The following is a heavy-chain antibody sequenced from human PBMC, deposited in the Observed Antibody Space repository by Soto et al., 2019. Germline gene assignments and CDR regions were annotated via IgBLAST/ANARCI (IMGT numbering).Heavy chain of an antibody. Sequence: GSLRLSCAASGFTFSSYSMNWVRQAPGKGLEWVSSISSSSSYIYYADSVKGRFTISRDNAKNSLYLQMNSLRAEDTAVYYCARPEMYCSGGSCHLDYFDYWGQGTLVTVSS. J-gene: IGHJ4*02. CDR1: GFTFSSYS. V-gene: IGHV3-21*01. CDR2: ISSSSSYI. CDR3: ARPEMYCSGGSCHLDYFDY. D-gene: IGHD2-15*01.